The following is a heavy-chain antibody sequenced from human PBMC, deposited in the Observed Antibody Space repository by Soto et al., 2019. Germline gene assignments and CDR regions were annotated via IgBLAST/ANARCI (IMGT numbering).Heavy chain of an antibody. J-gene: IGHJ5*02. CDR2: ISAYNGNT. CDR1: GYTFTSYG. V-gene: IGHV1-18*01. CDR3: ARTSRWIQRGGWFDP. Sequence: QVQLVQSGAEVKKPGASVKVSCKASGYTFTSYGISWVRQAPGQGREWMGWISAYNGNTNYAQKLQGRVTMTTDTTTSTAYMELRSLRSDDTAVEYCARTSRWIQRGGWFDPWGQGTLVTVSS. D-gene: IGHD5-18*01.